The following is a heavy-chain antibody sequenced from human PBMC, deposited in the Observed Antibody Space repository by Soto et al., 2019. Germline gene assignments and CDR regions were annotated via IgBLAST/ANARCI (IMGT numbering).Heavy chain of an antibody. CDR3: ASLKYYDFSFDY. Sequence: EVQLVETGGGLIQPGGSLRLSCAASGFTVSSNYMSWVRQAPGKGLEWVSVIYSGGSTYYADSVKGRFTISRDNSKNTLYLQMNSLRAEDTAVYYFASLKYYDFSFDYWGQGTLVTVSS. CDR1: GFTVSSNY. J-gene: IGHJ4*02. CDR2: IYSGGST. V-gene: IGHV3-53*02. D-gene: IGHD3-3*01.